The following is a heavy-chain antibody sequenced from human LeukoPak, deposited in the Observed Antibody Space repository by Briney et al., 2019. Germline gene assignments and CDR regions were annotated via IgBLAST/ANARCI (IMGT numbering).Heavy chain of an antibody. V-gene: IGHV1-18*01. J-gene: IGHJ4*02. D-gene: IGHD3-22*01. CDR3: ARGHYYDSSGYFDY. CDR2: ISAYNGNT. Sequence: ASVKVSCMASGYTFTSYGISWVRQAPGQGLEWMGWISAYNGNTNYAQKLQGRVTMTTDTSTSTAYMELRSLRSDDTAVYYCARGHYYDSSGYFDYWGQGTLVTVSS. CDR1: GYTFTSYG.